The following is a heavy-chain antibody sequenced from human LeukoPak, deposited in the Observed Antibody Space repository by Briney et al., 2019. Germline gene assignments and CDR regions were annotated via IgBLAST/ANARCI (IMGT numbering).Heavy chain of an antibody. CDR3: ARSLGTATGMDV. V-gene: IGHV1-69*13. D-gene: IGHD7-27*01. CDR1: GGTFSSSA. J-gene: IGHJ6*04. CDR2: IILVFGTA. Sequence: ASVKVSCKASGGTFSSSAINWVRQAPGQGLEWMGGIILVFGTAKYAQKFQGRVTITADESTSTAYMELSSLRSEDTAVYYCARSLGTATGMDVWGKGTTVTVSS.